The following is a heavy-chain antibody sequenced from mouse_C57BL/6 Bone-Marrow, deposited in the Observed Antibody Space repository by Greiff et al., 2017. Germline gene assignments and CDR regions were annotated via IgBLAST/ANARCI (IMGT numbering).Heavy chain of an antibody. CDR2: IDPENGDT. CDR3: TTGYGLFAY. D-gene: IGHD1-1*02. Sequence: VQLQQSGAELVRPGASVKLSCTASGFNIKDDYMHWVKQRPEQGLEWIGWIDPENGDTEYASKFQGKATITADPSSNTAYLQLSSLTSEDTAVYYCTTGYGLFAYWGQGTLVTVSA. CDR1: GFNIKDDY. J-gene: IGHJ3*01. V-gene: IGHV14-4*01.